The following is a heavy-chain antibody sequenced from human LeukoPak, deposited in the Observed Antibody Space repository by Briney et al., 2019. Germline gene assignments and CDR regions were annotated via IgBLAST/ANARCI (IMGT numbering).Heavy chain of an antibody. CDR3: ARDASFFGESLYYFDY. J-gene: IGHJ4*02. V-gene: IGHV4-59*12. CDR1: GGSISSYY. CDR2: IYYSGST. Sequence: SETLSLTCTVSGGSISSYYWSWIRQPPGKGLEWIGCIYYSGSTNYNPSLKSRVTISVDTSKNQFSLKLSSVTAADTAVYYCARDASFFGESLYYFDYWGQGTQVTVSS. D-gene: IGHD3-10*01.